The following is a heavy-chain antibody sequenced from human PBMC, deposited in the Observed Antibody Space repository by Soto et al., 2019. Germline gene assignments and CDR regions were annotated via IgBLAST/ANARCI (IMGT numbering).Heavy chain of an antibody. J-gene: IGHJ3*02. Sequence: SGTLSLTWAVSGCCISSGYYWGWIRQPPGKGLEWIGNIYHSGITYYNPSLKSRVTISVDTSKNQFSLRLSSVTAADTAVYYCARPSVAATAYDAFDIWGQGTMVTV. CDR3: ARPSVAATAYDAFDI. CDR2: IYHSGIT. D-gene: IGHD6-19*01. V-gene: IGHV4-38-2*01. CDR1: GCCISSGYY.